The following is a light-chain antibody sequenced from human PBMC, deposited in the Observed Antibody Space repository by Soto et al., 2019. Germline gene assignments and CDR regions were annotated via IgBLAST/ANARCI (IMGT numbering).Light chain of an antibody. V-gene: IGKV1-5*03. J-gene: IGKJ1*01. CDR3: KHYNSYSEA. Sequence: DIQMTQSPSTLSGSVGDIVTITFRARQTISSWLAWYQQKPGKAPKLIIYKASTLKSGVPPRFRGSGSGTEFTLTISSLQSDDFAPYYCKHYNSYSEAFGQGTKVELK. CDR1: QTISSW. CDR2: KAS.